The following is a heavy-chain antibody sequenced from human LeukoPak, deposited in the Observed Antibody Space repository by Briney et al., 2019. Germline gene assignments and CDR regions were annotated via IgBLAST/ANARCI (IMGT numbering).Heavy chain of an antibody. CDR3: ARGRGWTYDS. J-gene: IGHJ4*02. CDR2: MKVDGTDI. CDR1: GFTFSNAW. D-gene: IGHD6-19*01. Sequence: PGGSLRLSCAASGFTFSNAWMSWVRQAPGKGLEWVANMKVDGTDIHYVDSVKGRFTISSDNARNSLYLQMNTLRVEDTAVYYCARGRGWTYDSWGRGTLVTVSS. V-gene: IGHV3-7*04.